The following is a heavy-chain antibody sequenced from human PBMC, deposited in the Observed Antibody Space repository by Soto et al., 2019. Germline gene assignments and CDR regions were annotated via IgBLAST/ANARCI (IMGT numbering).Heavy chain of an antibody. CDR1: GFTFSSYS. CDR2: ISSSSSTI. V-gene: IGHV3-48*02. J-gene: IGHJ3*02. CDR3: ARDHSRTIVVVTAAKDAFDI. Sequence: EVQLVESGGGLVQPGGSLRLSCAASGFTFSSYSMNWVRQAPGKGLEWVSYISSSSSTIYYADSVKGRFTISRDNAKNSVYLQMNSLRDEDTAVYYCARDHSRTIVVVTAAKDAFDIWGQGTMVTVSS. D-gene: IGHD2-2*01.